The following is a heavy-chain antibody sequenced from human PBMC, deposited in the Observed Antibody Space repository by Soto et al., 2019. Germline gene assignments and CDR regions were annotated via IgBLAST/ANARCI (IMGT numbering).Heavy chain of an antibody. CDR2: INHSGST. D-gene: IGHD3-22*01. CDR3: ARGSGYSVFDY. V-gene: IGHV4-34*01. Sequence: PSETLSLTCAVYGGSFSGYYWSWIRQPPGKGLEWIGEINHSGSTNYNPSLKSRVTISVDTSKNQFSLKLSSVTAADTAVYYCARGSGYSVFDYWGQGTLVTVSS. CDR1: GGSFSGYY. J-gene: IGHJ4*02.